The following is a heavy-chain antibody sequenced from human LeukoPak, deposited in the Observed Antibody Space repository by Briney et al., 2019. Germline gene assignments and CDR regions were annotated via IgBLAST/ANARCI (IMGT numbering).Heavy chain of an antibody. CDR1: GYTFTGYY. CDR3: ARDSGGPGSYYDY. V-gene: IGHV1-2*02. CDR2: INPNSGGT. Sequence: ASVKVSCKASGYTFTGYYMHWVRQAPGQGLEWMGWINPNSGGTNYAQKFQGRVTMTRDTSISTAYMELSRLRSDDTAVYYCARDSGGPGSYYDYWGQGTLVTVSS. D-gene: IGHD3-10*01. J-gene: IGHJ4*02.